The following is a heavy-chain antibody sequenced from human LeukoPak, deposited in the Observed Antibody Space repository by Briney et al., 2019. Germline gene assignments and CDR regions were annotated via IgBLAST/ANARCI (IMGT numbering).Heavy chain of an antibody. J-gene: IGHJ6*02. V-gene: IGHV1-18*01. CDR3: ARDGGPYSSSWYSSTDYGMDV. D-gene: IGHD6-13*01. CDR2: TSADNGNT. Sequence: GASVKVSCKASGYTFTSYGISWVRQAPGQGLEWMGWTSADNGNTNYAQKLQGTVTMTTDTSTSTAYMELRSMRSDDTAVYYCARDGGPYSSSWYSSTDYGMDVWGQGTTVTVSS. CDR1: GYTFTSYG.